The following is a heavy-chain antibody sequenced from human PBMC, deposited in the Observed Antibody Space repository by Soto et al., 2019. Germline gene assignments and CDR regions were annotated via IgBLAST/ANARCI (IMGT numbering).Heavy chain of an antibody. Sequence: GGSVRISCAASGFTFSSYSMNWVRQAPGKGLEWVSSISSSSSYIYYADSVKGRFTISRDNAKNSLYLQMNSLRAEDTAVYYCASGGIAVVRSYSYCMLVSGQAPTRT. D-gene: IGHD6-19*01. CDR1: GFTFSSYS. J-gene: IGHJ6*02. CDR3: ASGGIAVVRSYSYCMLV. V-gene: IGHV3-21*01. CDR2: ISSSSSYI.